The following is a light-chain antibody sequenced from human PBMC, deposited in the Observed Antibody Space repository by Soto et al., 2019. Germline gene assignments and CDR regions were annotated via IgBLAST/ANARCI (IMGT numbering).Light chain of an antibody. V-gene: IGLV2-14*01. J-gene: IGLJ1*01. CDR1: GSDVGGYDY. Sequence: QSALTQPASVSGSPGQSITISCTGTGSDVGGYDYVSWYQQHPGKAPKLMIYEVSHRPSGISNRFSGSKSGNTASLTISGLQTEDEADYYCSSFTSSSSLPYVFGTGTKVTVL. CDR2: EVS. CDR3: SSFTSSSSLPYV.